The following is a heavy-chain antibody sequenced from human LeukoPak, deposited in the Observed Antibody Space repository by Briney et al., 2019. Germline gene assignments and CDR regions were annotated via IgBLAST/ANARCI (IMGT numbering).Heavy chain of an antibody. V-gene: IGHV5-51*01. CDR1: GYSFTSYW. CDR2: IYPGDSDT. CDR3: ARLPDYDFWSGSNWFDP. J-gene: IGHJ5*02. Sequence: GESLKISCKGSGYSFTSYWIGWVRQMPGKGLEWMGIIYPGDSDTRYSPSFQGQVTISADKSISTAYLQWSSLKASDTAMYYFARLPDYDFWSGSNWFDPWGQGTLVTVSS. D-gene: IGHD3-3*01.